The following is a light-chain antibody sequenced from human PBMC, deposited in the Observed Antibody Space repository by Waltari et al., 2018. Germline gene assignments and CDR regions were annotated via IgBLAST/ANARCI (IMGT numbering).Light chain of an antibody. CDR2: VVS. Sequence: QSALTQPASVSGSPGQSITISCTGTSSDIGGYKYVSWYQQHPGKAPKLMIYVVSNRPSGVSNRFSGSKSGITASLTISGLQSEDEADYYCSSYMNSSLVFGAGTKVTVL. V-gene: IGLV2-14*01. J-gene: IGLJ3*02. CDR3: SSYMNSSLV. CDR1: SSDIGGYKY.